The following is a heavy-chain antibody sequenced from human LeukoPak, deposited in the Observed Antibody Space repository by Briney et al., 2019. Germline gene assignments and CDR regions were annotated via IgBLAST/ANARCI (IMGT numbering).Heavy chain of an antibody. CDR2: IRYDGSNK. CDR3: AKDRATRDDY. J-gene: IGHJ4*02. D-gene: IGHD5-24*01. CDR1: GFTFSSYG. V-gene: IGHV3-30*02. Sequence: GGSLRLSCAASGFTFSSYGMHWVRQAPGKGLEWVAFIRYDGSNKYCADSVKGRFTISRDNSKNTLYLQMNSLRAEDTAVYYCAKDRATRDDYWGQGTLVTVSS.